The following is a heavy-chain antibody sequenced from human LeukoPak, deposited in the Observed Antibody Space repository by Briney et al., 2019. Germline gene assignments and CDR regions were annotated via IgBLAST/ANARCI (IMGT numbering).Heavy chain of an antibody. J-gene: IGHJ4*02. Sequence: PGGSLRLSCAASGFTFGSYVMSWVRQTPGKGLEWVSVIYSGGSTYYADSVKGRFTISRDNSKNTLYLQMNSLRAEDTAVYYCARSGGGNSGFDYWGQGTLVTVSS. CDR3: ARSGGGNSGFDY. D-gene: IGHD4-23*01. CDR2: IYSGGST. CDR1: GFTFGSYV. V-gene: IGHV3-66*01.